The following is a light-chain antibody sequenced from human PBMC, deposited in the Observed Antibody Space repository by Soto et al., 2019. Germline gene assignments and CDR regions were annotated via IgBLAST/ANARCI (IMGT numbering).Light chain of an antibody. Sequence: DIQMTQSPSTLSASVGDRVTITCRASQSISWWLAWYQLKPGKAPKLLIYKASSLQSGVPSRFSGSGSGTEFILTINSLQPDDFATYYCQQYNHWYSFGQGTKLEIK. J-gene: IGKJ2*03. CDR3: QQYNHWYS. CDR2: KAS. CDR1: QSISWW. V-gene: IGKV1-5*03.